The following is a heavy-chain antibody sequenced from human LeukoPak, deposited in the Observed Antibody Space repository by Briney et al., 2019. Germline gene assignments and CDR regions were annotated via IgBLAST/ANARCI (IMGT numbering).Heavy chain of an antibody. J-gene: IGHJ4*02. CDR1: GFTFSSYG. Sequence: GGALRLSCAAPGFTFSSYGMHWVRQAPGKGLEWVAVISYDGSNKYYADSVKGRFTISRDNSKNTLYLQMNSLRVEDTAVYYCAPEGDGYILFDYWGQGTLVTVSS. V-gene: IGHV3-30*03. CDR3: APEGDGYILFDY. D-gene: IGHD5-24*01. CDR2: ISYDGSNK.